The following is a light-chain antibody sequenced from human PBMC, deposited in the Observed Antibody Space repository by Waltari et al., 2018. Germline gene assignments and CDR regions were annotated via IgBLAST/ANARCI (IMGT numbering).Light chain of an antibody. V-gene: IGKV3-20*01. CDR3: QNYVRLPAT. CDR2: DAS. Sequence: EIVLTQSPGTLSLSPGERATLSCRARQSVGRSLAWYPQKPGQAPRLLIYDASRRATGIPDRFRGGGSGTDFSLTLNRLEPEDVAVYYCQNYVRLPATFGQGTKVEVK. J-gene: IGKJ1*01. CDR1: QSVGRS.